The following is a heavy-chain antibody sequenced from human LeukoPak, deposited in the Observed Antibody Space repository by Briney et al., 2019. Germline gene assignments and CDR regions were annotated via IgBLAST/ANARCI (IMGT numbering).Heavy chain of an antibody. CDR1: GFTFSSYA. Sequence: QPGGSLRLSCAASGFTFSSYAMSWVRQAPGKGLEWVSVISGSGGSTYYADYVKGRFTISRDNSKNTVYLQMNSLRAEDTAVYYCAKDLLRMNYYFDYWGLGTLVTVSS. CDR2: ISGSGGST. J-gene: IGHJ4*01. CDR3: AKDLLRMNYYFDY. V-gene: IGHV3-23*01. D-gene: IGHD2/OR15-2a*01.